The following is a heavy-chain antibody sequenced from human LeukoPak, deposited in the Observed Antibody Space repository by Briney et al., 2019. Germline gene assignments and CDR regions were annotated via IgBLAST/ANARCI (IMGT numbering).Heavy chain of an antibody. CDR2: VGRDGSTT. D-gene: IGHD1-26*01. J-gene: IGHJ4*02. CDR1: GFTFSTYW. V-gene: IGHV3-74*01. Sequence: GGSLRLSCAASGFTFSTYWMHWVRQAPGKGLVWVSRVGRDGSTTRYADSVKGRFTISRDNAKNTLYLQMNSLRAEDTAVYYCARALIVGARAGYWGQGTLVTVSS. CDR3: ARALIVGARAGY.